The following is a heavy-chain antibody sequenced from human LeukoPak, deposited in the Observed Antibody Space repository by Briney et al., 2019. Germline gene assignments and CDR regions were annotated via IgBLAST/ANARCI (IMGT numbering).Heavy chain of an antibody. D-gene: IGHD2-2*01. J-gene: IGHJ4*02. Sequence: ASVKVSCKASGYTFSSYPMNWVRQAPGQGLEWMGWINTNTGNPTHAQGFTGRFVFSLDTSVSTAYLQISSLKAEDTAVYYCATPLGYCSSTSCYVAFDYWGQGTLVTVSS. CDR3: ATPLGYCSSTSCYVAFDY. CDR1: GYTFSSYP. V-gene: IGHV7-4-1*02. CDR2: INTNTGNP.